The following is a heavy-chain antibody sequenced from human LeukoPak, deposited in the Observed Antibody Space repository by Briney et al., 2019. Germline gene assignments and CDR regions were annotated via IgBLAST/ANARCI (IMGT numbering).Heavy chain of an antibody. V-gene: IGHV3-53*01. CDR2: IYSGGTT. J-gene: IGHJ4*02. D-gene: IGHD3-10*02. Sequence: GGSLRLSCAASGFTVSGSYMSWVRQAPGKGLEWVSVIYSGGTTYSADSVKGRFTISRDNSNNTLYLQMNSLRAEDTAVYYCARFYYDRSFNYWGQGTLVTVSS. CDR1: GFTVSGSY. CDR3: ARFYYDRSFNY.